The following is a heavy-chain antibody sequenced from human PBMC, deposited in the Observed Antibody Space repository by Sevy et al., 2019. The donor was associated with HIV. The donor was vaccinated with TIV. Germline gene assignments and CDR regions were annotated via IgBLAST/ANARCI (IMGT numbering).Heavy chain of an antibody. Sequence: ASVKVSCKVSGYTLTQLSMHWVRQAPGKGLEWMGSFDPEDGETIYAQKFQGRVTMTEDTSTDTAYMELSSLKSEDTAVFYCAITKDHYDSSGYPFDYWGQGTLVTVSS. V-gene: IGHV1-24*01. J-gene: IGHJ4*02. CDR2: FDPEDGET. CDR1: GYTLTQLS. CDR3: AITKDHYDSSGYPFDY. D-gene: IGHD3-22*01.